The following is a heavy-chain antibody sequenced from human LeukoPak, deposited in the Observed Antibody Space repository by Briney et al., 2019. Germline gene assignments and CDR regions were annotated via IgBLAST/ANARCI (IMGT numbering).Heavy chain of an antibody. CDR2: IIPIFGTA. V-gene: IGHV1-69*05. CDR1: GGTFSSYA. Sequence: SVKVSCKASGGTFSSYAISWVRQAPGQGLEWMGGIIPIFGTANYAQKFQGRVTITTDESTSTAYMELSSLRSGDTAVYYCAGGLRDYYYYMDVWGKGTTVTVSS. D-gene: IGHD2-15*01. J-gene: IGHJ6*03. CDR3: AGGLRDYYYYMDV.